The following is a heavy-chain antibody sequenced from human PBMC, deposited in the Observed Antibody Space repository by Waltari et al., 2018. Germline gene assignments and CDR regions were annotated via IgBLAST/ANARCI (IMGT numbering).Heavy chain of an antibody. CDR3: AVMGRGFCSSTSCYGAFDI. D-gene: IGHD2-2*01. CDR2: VIPIFGTT. Sequence: VHLVPSGDAVPKPRSPVTVSCQSSGATCCSPATSGVPWAPGHGREWRGGVIPIFGTTNYAQKFQGRVRITADESKSTAYMELSSLRAEDTAVYYCAVMGRGFCSSTSCYGAFDIWGQGTMVTVSS. J-gene: IGHJ3*02. CDR1: GATCCSPA. V-gene: IGHV1-69*01.